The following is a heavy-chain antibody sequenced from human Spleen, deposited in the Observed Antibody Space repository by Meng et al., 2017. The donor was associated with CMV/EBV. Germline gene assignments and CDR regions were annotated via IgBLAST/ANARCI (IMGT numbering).Heavy chain of an antibody. CDR3: ARGDLDYYDSSGYYAGRGVVYYYYGMDV. Sequence: SLKISCAASGFTFGDYAMHWVRQSPGKGLEWVSGINWNSGDINYADSVKGRFTISRDNAKNSLYLQMNSLRAEDTAVYYCARGDLDYYDSSGYYAGRGVVYYYYGMDVWGQGTTVTVSS. V-gene: IGHV3-9*01. CDR2: INWNSGDI. D-gene: IGHD3-22*01. J-gene: IGHJ6*02. CDR1: GFTFGDYA.